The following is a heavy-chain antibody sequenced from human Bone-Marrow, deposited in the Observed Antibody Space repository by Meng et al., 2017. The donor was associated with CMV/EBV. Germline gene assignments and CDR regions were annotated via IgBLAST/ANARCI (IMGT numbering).Heavy chain of an antibody. CDR2: IYSGGGST. CDR1: GFTFSTYA. J-gene: IGHJ4*01. CDR3: AKDGCGSDCYFDC. Sequence: GESLRLSCAASGFTFSTYAMIWVRQAPGKGLEWVSVIYSGGGSTDYADSVKGRFSISRDNSKNTLYLQMNNLRVEDTAVYYCAKDGCGSDCYFDCWGHGTLVTVSS. D-gene: IGHD2-21*01. V-gene: IGHV3-23*03.